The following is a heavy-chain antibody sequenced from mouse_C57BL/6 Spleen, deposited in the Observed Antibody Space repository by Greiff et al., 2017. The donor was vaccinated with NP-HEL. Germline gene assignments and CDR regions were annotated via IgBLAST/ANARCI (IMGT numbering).Heavy chain of an antibody. CDR1: GYTFTSYW. CDR2: IDPNSGGT. CDR3: APFDAMDY. V-gene: IGHV1-72*01. J-gene: IGHJ4*01. Sequence: VQLQQPGAELVKPGASVKLSCKASGYTFTSYWMHWVKQRPGRGLEWIGRIDPNSGGTKYNEKFTSKAPLTVDKPSSTAYMHVSSLTSEDSSVYYCAPFDAMDYWGQGTSVTVSS.